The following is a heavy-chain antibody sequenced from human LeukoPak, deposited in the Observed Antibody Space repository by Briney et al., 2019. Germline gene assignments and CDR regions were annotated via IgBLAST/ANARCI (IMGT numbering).Heavy chain of an antibody. CDR3: AKGPYSSSPYYYYYYMDV. CDR1: GFTFDDYT. CDR2: ISWDGGST. J-gene: IGHJ6*03. D-gene: IGHD6-6*01. Sequence: PGGSLRLSCAASGFTFDDYTMHWVRQAPGKGLEWVSLISWDGGSTYHADSVKGRFTISRDNSKNSLYLQMNSLRTEDTALYYCAKGPYSSSPYYYYYYMDVWGKGTTVTVSS. V-gene: IGHV3-43*01.